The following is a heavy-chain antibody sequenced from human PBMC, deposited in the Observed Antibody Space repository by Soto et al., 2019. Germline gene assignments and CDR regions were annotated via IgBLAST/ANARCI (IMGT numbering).Heavy chain of an antibody. CDR2: ISGSGGST. D-gene: IGHD3-22*01. J-gene: IGHJ6*02. Sequence: GGSLRLSCAASGFAFSSYAMSWHPQASGHRLKWLSAISGSGGSTYYADSVKGRLTMSRDNSKNTLYLQMNSLRAEDTDVYYCAKRHYYDSSGYCPDYYYYGMDVWGQGTTVTVSS. V-gene: IGHV3-23*01. CDR1: GFAFSSYA. CDR3: AKRHYYDSSGYCPDYYYYGMDV.